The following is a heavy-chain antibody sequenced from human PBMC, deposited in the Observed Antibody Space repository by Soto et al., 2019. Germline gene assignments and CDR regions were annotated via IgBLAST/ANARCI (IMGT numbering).Heavy chain of an antibody. Sequence: SETLSLTCTVSGGSISSGGYCWIWIRQPPGKGREWIGYIFYSGSTNYNPSLKSRVTISVDTSKNQFSLKLSSVTAADTAVYYCARRYGGNFDYWGQGTLVTVS. CDR3: ARRYGGNFDY. CDR1: GGSISSGGYC. V-gene: IGHV4-61*08. D-gene: IGHD1-26*01. J-gene: IGHJ4*02. CDR2: IFYSGST.